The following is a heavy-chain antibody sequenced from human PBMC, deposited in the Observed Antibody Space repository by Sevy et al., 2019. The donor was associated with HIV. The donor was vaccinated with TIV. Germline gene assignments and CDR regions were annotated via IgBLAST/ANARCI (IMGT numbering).Heavy chain of an antibody. CDR1: GFTFSSYA. CDR2: TNGRGSST. Sequence: GGSLRLSCTASGFTFSSYAMTWVRQAPGKGLEWVSVTNGRGSSTYYADSVKGRFTISRDNSKNTLYLQMDSLRGEDTAVYFCARDLGDRTFRTFYFDYWGQGTLVTVSS. D-gene: IGHD3-16*01. V-gene: IGHV3-23*01. CDR3: ARDLGDRTFRTFYFDY. J-gene: IGHJ4*02.